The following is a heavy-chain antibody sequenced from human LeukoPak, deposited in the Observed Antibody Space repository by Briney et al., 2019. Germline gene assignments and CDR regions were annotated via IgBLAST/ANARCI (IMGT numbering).Heavy chain of an antibody. Sequence: SETLSLTCAVYGGSFSGYYWSWIRQPPGKGLEWIGEINHSGSTNYNPSLKSRVTLSVDTSKNQFSLRLSSVTAADTAVYYCTTLTVSTPLNWGQGTLVTVSS. CDR3: TTLTVSTPLN. CDR2: INHSGST. CDR1: GGSFSGYY. J-gene: IGHJ4*02. D-gene: IGHD4-17*01. V-gene: IGHV4-34*03.